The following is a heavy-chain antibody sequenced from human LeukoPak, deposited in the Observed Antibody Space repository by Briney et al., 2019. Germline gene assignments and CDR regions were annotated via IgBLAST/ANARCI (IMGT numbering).Heavy chain of an antibody. CDR2: ISNDGSRK. CDR1: GFTFSRHG. V-gene: IGHV3-30*03. J-gene: IGHJ4*02. CDR3: ARATVAGYYFDY. Sequence: QTGRSLRLSCAPSGFTFSRHGMHWVRQAPGKGLEWVAIISNDGSRKYYAHSVEGRFTISRDNSKNTLYLQMNSLRAEDTAVYYCARATVAGYYFDYWGQGTLVTVSS. D-gene: IGHD6-19*01.